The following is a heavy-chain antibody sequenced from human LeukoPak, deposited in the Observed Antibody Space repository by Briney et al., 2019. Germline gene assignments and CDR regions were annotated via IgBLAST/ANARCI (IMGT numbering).Heavy chain of an antibody. D-gene: IGHD1-26*01. CDR3: ARDPYSGSYGNYYYYFLDV. CDR1: GFTFSSYN. Sequence: GGSLRLSCAASGFTFSSYNMNWVRQAPGKGLEWVSSITSGSSYIYYADSVKGRFTISRDNAKNSLYLQMNSLRAEDTAVYYCARDPYSGSYGNYYYYFLDVWGKGTTVTISS. CDR2: ITSGSSYI. V-gene: IGHV3-21*01. J-gene: IGHJ6*03.